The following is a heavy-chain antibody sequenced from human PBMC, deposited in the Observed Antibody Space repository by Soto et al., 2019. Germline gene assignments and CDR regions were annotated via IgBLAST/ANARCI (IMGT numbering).Heavy chain of an antibody. CDR1: GFTFSSTG. CDR2: ISYDGSNK. V-gene: IGHV3-30*18. D-gene: IGHD6-19*01. CDR3: AKRHSAGWYYLDY. Sequence: QVQLVESGGGVVQPGRSLRLSCAASGFTFSSTGMHWVRQAPGKGLEWVAVISYDGSNKYYADSVKGRFTTSRDNSNNTLYLQMNSLRAEDTAVYYCAKRHSAGWYYLDYWGQGTLVTVSS. J-gene: IGHJ4*02.